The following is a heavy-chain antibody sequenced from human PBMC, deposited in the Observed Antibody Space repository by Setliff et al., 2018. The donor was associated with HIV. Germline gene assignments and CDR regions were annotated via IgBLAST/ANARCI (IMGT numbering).Heavy chain of an antibody. V-gene: IGHV4-34*01. J-gene: IGHJ4*02. CDR1: GGSFSDYY. D-gene: IGHD3-10*01. CDR3: ARGRFHRLHRPYSGSGSLGIQYFDY. CDR2: IDHRGRP. Sequence: SETLSLTCGIYGGSFSDYYWSWIRQPPGKGLEWIGEIDHRGRPNYNPSLNSRVTMSVDKSRNQFSLQVRSVTATDTALYYCARGRFHRLHRPYSGSGSLGIQYFDYWGQGTLVTVSS.